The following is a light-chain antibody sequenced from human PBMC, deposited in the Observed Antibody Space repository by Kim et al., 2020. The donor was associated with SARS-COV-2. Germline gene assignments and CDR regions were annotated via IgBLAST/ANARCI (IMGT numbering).Light chain of an antibody. CDR1: NIGSKS. Sequence: VSVAPGKTARITCGGNNIGSKSVHWYQQKPGQAPVLVIYYDSDRPSGIPERFSGSNSGNTATLTISRVEAGDEADYYCQVWDSSSDHPKWVFGGGTQLTVL. J-gene: IGLJ3*02. CDR3: QVWDSSSDHPKWV. V-gene: IGLV3-21*04. CDR2: YDS.